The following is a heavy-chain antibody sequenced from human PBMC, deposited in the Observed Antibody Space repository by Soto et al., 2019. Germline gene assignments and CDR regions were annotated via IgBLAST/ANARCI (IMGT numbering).Heavy chain of an antibody. J-gene: IGHJ5*02. CDR1: GAALNSGNYY. CDR2: IYVTGAV. CDR3: ARLRIAANNYKWFDP. D-gene: IGHD1-20*01. Sequence: SETLSLTCSVSGAALNSGNYYWGWIRQVPGKGLEWIGHIYVTGAVDYNPSLRDRITISQDTSERQFSLNLRLVTAADTAVYYCARLRIAANNYKWFDPWGQGTLVTVSS. V-gene: IGHV4-31*03.